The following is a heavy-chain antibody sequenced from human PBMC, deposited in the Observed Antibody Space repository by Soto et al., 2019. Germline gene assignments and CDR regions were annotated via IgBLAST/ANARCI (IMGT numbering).Heavy chain of an antibody. CDR2: ISHRGIT. V-gene: IGHV4-31*03. D-gene: IGHD4-4*01. Sequence: TLSLTCTVSGGSISTRGDYWSGIRQHPGKGLEWMGYISHRGITEYNPSLKSRLTLSMDTSKNQFSLEMNSVTAADTAVYYCARVSHDYIYGWFESWGQGTPVTVSS. CDR1: GGSISTRGDY. J-gene: IGHJ5*01. CDR3: ARVSHDYIYGWFES.